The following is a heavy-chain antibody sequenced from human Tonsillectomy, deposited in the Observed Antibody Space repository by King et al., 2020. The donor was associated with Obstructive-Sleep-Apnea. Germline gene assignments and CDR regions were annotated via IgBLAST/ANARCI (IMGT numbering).Heavy chain of an antibody. J-gene: IGHJ6*02. D-gene: IGHD3-10*01. CDR1: GFSLSTSAMC. Sequence: TLRESGPALVKPTQTLTLTCSFSGFSLSTSAMCVSWIRQPPGKALEWLARIDWDDDKYYSTSLKTRLTISKDTSKNQVVLTMTNMDPVDTATYYCARIHRHWFGERDYYAMDVWGQGTTVTVSS. V-gene: IGHV2-70*11. CDR2: IDWDDDK. CDR3: ARIHRHWFGERDYYAMDV.